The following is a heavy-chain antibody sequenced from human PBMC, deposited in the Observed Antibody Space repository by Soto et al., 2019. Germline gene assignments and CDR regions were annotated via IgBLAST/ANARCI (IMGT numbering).Heavy chain of an antibody. CDR3: ASNRVYYDSSGYYYRRRYFDL. CDR2: IIPIFGTA. D-gene: IGHD3-22*01. V-gene: IGHV1-69*12. CDR1: GGTFSSYA. Sequence: QVQLVQSGAEVKKPGSSVKVSCKASGGTFSSYAISWVRQAPGQGLEWMGGIIPIFGTANYAQKFQGRVTITAHDSTSTAYMELSSLRSEDTAVYYCASNRVYYDSSGYYYRRRYFDLWGRGTLVTVSS. J-gene: IGHJ2*01.